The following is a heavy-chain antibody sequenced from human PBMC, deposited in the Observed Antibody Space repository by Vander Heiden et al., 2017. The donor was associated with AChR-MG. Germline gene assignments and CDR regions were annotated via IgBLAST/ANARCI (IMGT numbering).Heavy chain of an antibody. Sequence: QVQLVQSGAEVKKPGASVKVSCKASGYPFTGYDLQWARQAPGQRPEYMGWINPSTGGTHYAPKFQGRFTMTRDTSIATTSMELTRLTSADTGVYYCARDAPIWFGESAGYEGMDVWGQGTTVTVSS. V-gene: IGHV1-2*02. J-gene: IGHJ6*02. D-gene: IGHD3-10*01. CDR1: GYPFTGYD. CDR2: INPSTGGT. CDR3: ARDAPIWFGESAGYEGMDV.